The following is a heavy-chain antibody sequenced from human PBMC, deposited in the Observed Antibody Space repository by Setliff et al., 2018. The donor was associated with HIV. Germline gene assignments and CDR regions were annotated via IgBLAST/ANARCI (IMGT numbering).Heavy chain of an antibody. CDR2: VDPEDGET. J-gene: IGHJ4*02. CDR1: GYTFTDYY. V-gene: IGHV1-69-2*01. D-gene: IGHD1-26*01. Sequence: VASVKVSCKASGYTFTDYYMHWVQQAPGKGLEWMGRVDPEDGETIYAEKFQGRVTITADTSTDTAYMELSSLRSEDTAVYYCATDCAVVGGTGSLDSWGQGTLVTVSS. CDR3: ATDCAVVGGTGSLDS.